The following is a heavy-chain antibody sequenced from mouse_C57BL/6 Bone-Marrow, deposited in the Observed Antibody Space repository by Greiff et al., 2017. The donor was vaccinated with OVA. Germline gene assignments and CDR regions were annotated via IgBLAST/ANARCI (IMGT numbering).Heavy chain of an antibody. J-gene: IGHJ1*03. CDR3: ALLFLWYFDV. Sequence: QVQLQQSGAELARPGASVTLSCKASGYTFTSYGISWVKQRTGQGLEWIGEIYPRSGNTYYNEKFKGKATLTADKSSSTAYMELRSLTSEDSAVYFCALLFLWYFDVWGTGTTVTVSS. CDR2: IYPRSGNT. D-gene: IGHD1-1*01. V-gene: IGHV1-81*01. CDR1: GYTFTSYG.